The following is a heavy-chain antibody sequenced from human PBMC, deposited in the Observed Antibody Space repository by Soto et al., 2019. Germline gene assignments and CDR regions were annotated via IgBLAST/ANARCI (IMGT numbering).Heavy chain of an antibody. D-gene: IGHD5-12*01. CDR2: ITVGGAQK. V-gene: IGHV3-23*01. CDR1: GFTFIDHD. Sequence: EVKLLEAGGALVQPGGSLRLSCEASGFTFIDHDMSWVRQAPGKGLEWVSSITVGGAQKDYGQSVKGRFTISRDNSNATLFLKRDSLRVGAPAIFFCPRMPGGGWQRFFDYWGQGTVVTVSS. J-gene: IGHJ4*02. CDR3: PRMPGGGWQRFFDY.